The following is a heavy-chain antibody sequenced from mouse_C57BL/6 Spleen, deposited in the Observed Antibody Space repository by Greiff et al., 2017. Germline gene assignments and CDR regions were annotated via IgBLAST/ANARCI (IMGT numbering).Heavy chain of an antibody. Sequence: QVQLKESGAELVKPGASVKISCKASGYAFSSYWMNWVKQRPGKGLEWIGQIYPGDGDTNYNGKFKGKATLTADKSSSTAYMQLSSLTSEDSAVYFCARNGGSSYGWYFDVWGTGTTVTVSS. D-gene: IGHD1-1*01. CDR1: GYAFSSYW. CDR2: IYPGDGDT. J-gene: IGHJ1*03. CDR3: ARNGGSSYGWYFDV. V-gene: IGHV1-80*01.